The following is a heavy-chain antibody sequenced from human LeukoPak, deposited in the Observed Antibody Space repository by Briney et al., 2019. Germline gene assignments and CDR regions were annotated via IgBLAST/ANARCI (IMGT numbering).Heavy chain of an antibody. V-gene: IGHV4-59*08. CDR3: ARQGWELLRPYFDY. CDR2: IYYSGST. J-gene: IGHJ4*02. D-gene: IGHD1-26*01. CDR1: GGSIRSYY. Sequence: KSSETLSLTCTVSGGSIRSYYWSWIRQPPGKGLEWIGYIYYSGSTNYNPSLKSRVTISVDTSKNQFSLKLSSVTAADTAVYYCARQGWELLRPYFDYWGQGTLVTVSS.